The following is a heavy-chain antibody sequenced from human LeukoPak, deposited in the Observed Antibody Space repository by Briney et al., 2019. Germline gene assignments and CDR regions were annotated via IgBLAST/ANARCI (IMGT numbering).Heavy chain of an antibody. CDR2: ISSSSSTI. CDR3: ARDDKGVPAAIALDY. J-gene: IGHJ4*02. V-gene: IGHV3-48*04. D-gene: IGHD2-2*01. CDR1: GFTFSSYS. Sequence: GGSLRLSCAASGFTFSSYSMNWVRQAPGKGLEWVSYISSSSSTIYYADSVKGRFTISRDNAKNSLYLQMNSLRAEDTAVYYCARDDKGVPAAIALDYWGQGTLVTVSS.